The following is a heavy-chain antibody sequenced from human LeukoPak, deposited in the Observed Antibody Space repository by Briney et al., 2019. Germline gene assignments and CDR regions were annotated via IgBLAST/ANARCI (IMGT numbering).Heavy chain of an antibody. Sequence: GGSLRLSCAASGFTFSSYSMNWVRQAPGKGLEWVSYISSSSSTIYYADSVKGRFTISRDNAKNSLYLEMNSLRAEDTAVYYCAGGDYYGSGSARRHWFDPWGQGTLVTVSS. J-gene: IGHJ5*02. CDR1: GFTFSSYS. V-gene: IGHV3-48*04. CDR2: ISSSSSTI. CDR3: AGGDYYGSGSARRHWFDP. D-gene: IGHD3-10*01.